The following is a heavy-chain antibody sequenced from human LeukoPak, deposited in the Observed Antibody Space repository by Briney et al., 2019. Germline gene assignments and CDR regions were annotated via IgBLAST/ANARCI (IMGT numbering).Heavy chain of an antibody. J-gene: IGHJ4*02. V-gene: IGHV1-2*06. CDR3: ARVLYYYESSGSDRPRDY. Sequence: ASVTVSCKASGYTFTGYYMHWVRQAPGQGLEWMGRINPNSGGTNYAQKFQGRVTMTRDTSISTAYMELSRLRSDDTAVYYCARVLYYYESSGSDRPRDYWGQGTLVTVSS. D-gene: IGHD3-22*01. CDR2: INPNSGGT. CDR1: GYTFTGYY.